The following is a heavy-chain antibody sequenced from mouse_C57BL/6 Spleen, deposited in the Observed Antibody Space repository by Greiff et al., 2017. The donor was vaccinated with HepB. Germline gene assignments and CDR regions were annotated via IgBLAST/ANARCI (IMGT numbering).Heavy chain of an antibody. CDR2: IHPNSGST. J-gene: IGHJ2*01. D-gene: IGHD1-1*01. CDR3: ARDTTVVMDY. V-gene: IGHV1-64*01. Sequence: QVQLQQSGAELVKPGASVKLSCKASGYTFTSYWMHWVKQRPGQGLEWIGMIHPNSGSTNYNEKFKSKATLTVDKSSSTAYMQLSSLTSEDSAVYYCARDTTVVMDYWGQGTTLTVSS. CDR1: GYTFTSYW.